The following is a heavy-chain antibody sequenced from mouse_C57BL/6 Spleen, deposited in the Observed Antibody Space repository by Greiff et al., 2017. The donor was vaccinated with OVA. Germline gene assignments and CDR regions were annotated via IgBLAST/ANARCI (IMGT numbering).Heavy chain of an antibody. J-gene: IGHJ2*01. D-gene: IGHD4-1*01. Sequence: QVQLQQPGAELVKPGASVKLSCKASGYTFTSYWMQWVKQRPGQGLEWIGEIDPSDSYTNYNQKFKGKATLTVDTSSSTAYMQLSSLTSEDSAVYYCARRESWDFDYWGQGTTLTVSS. CDR2: IDPSDSYT. CDR1: GYTFTSYW. V-gene: IGHV1-50*01. CDR3: ARRESWDFDY.